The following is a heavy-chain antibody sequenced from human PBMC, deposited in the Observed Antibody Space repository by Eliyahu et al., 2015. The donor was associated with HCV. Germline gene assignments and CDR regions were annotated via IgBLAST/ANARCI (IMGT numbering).Heavy chain of an antibody. CDR3: ARDHTSYSYGHFDY. J-gene: IGHJ4*02. CDR2: IWYDGSNK. CDR1: GFIFSSYG. D-gene: IGHD5-18*01. V-gene: IGHV3-33*01. Sequence: QVQLVESGGGVVQPGRSLKLSCAASGFIFSSYGMHWVRXAPGKGLEWVAVIWYDGSNKYYVDSVKGRFTISRDNSKNTLYLQMNSLRAEDTAVYYCARDHTSYSYGHFDYWGQGTLATVSS.